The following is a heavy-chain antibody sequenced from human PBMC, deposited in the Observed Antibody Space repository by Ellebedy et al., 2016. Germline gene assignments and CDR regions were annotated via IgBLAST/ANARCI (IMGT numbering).Heavy chain of an antibody. CDR2: INPISGTT. J-gene: IGHJ3*01. V-gene: IGHV1-46*02. CDR1: GYNLNKHY. Sequence: ASVKVSCKASGYNLNKHYFHWLRQAPGPGLEWMGIINPISGTTTYAQKFQGRVSMTWDTSTGTADMEVNSLRFEDTAVYYCATEGRDRDAFDFWGQGTLITVSS. CDR3: ATEGRDRDAFDF.